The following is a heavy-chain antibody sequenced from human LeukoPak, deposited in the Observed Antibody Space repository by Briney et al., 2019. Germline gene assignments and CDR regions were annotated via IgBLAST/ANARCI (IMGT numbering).Heavy chain of an antibody. D-gene: IGHD5-12*01. CDR3: ARHIGYSAWNPDY. J-gene: IGHJ4*02. Sequence: ESLKISCKASGYSFTSYWIGWVRPMPGKGLEWMGIIYPYDSDTRYSPSFQGQVTISADKSISTAYLQWSNLKASDTAMYYCARHIGYSAWNPDYWGQGTLVTVSS. CDR1: GYSFTSYW. V-gene: IGHV5-51*01. CDR2: IYPYDSDT.